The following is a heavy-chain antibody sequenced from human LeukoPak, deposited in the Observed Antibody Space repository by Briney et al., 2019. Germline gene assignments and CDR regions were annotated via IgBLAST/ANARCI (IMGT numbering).Heavy chain of an antibody. CDR1: GYTFTSYN. V-gene: IGHV1-2*02. CDR3: LRGGGRSYCDY. Sequence: ASVKVSCKASGYTFTSYNIHWVRQAPGQGLEWMGWMNPNSGDTNYAQNFQGRVTMTRDTSISTAYMELSSLRSDDTAVYFYLRGGGRSYCDYWGQGTPVTVSS. J-gene: IGHJ4*02. D-gene: IGHD2-15*01. CDR2: MNPNSGDT.